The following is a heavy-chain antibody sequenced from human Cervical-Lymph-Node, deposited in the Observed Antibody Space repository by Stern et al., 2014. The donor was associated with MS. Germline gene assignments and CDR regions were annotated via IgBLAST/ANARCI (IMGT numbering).Heavy chain of an antibody. CDR2: INHNGDT. Sequence: VQLQQWGAGLLKPSETLSLTCGVSGGSFSDYYWSWIRQAPGKGLEWIGEINHNGDTNYKPSLKSLVYLSVDTSKNQFSLKLSSVTAADTSVYYCARGPQHSSWYFPFDYWGQGTLVTVSS. CDR1: GGSFSDYY. D-gene: IGHD6-13*01. CDR3: ARGPQHSSWYFPFDY. V-gene: IGHV4-34*01. J-gene: IGHJ4*02.